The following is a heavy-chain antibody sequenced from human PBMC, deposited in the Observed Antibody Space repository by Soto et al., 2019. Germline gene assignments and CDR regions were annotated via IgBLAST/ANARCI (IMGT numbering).Heavy chain of an antibody. D-gene: IGHD2-2*01. J-gene: IGHJ5*02. V-gene: IGHV1-8*01. Sequence: ASVKVSCKASGYTFTSYDINWVRQATGQGREWMGWMNPNSGNTGYAQKYQGRVTMTRNTSISTAYMELSSLRSEDTAVDYCARDIVVVPAAPGRFDPWGQGTLVTVSS. CDR2: MNPNSGNT. CDR1: GYTFTSYD. CDR3: ARDIVVVPAAPGRFDP.